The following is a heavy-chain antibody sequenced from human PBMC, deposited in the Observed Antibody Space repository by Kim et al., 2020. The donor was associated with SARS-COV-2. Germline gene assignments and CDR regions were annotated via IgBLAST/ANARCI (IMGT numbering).Heavy chain of an antibody. D-gene: IGHD3-22*01. CDR3: ARHKDSRRNPQQRYYYDSSGYVY. CDR2: IIPIFGTA. CDR1: GGTFSSYA. V-gene: IGHV1-69*13. J-gene: IGHJ4*02. Sequence: SVKVSCKASGGTFSSYAISWVRQAPGQGLEWMGGIIPIFGTANYAQKFQGRVTITADESTSTAYMELSSLRSEDTAVYYCARHKDSRRNPQQRYYYDSSGYVYWGQGTLVTVSS.